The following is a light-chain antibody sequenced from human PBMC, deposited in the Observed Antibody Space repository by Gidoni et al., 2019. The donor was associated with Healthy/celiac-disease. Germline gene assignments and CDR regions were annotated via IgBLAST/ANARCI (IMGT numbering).Light chain of an antibody. J-gene: IGKJ1*01. CDR2: GAS. Sequence: EIVMTQSPATLSVSPGERATLSCRASQSVSSKLAWYQQKPGPAPRLLIYGASTRATGIPARFSGSESGTEFTLTISSLQSEDFAVYYCQQYNNWPPWTFGQGTKVEIK. CDR3: QQYNNWPPWT. V-gene: IGKV3-15*01. CDR1: QSVSSK.